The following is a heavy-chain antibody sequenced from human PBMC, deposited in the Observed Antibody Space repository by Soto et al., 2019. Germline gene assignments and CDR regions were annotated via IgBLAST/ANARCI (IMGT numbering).Heavy chain of an antibody. CDR2: IIPIFSTT. Sequence: QVHLVQSGAEVKKPGCSVKVSCKASGGTFSNHAINWVRQAPGQGLEWMGRIIPIFSTTNYAQKFQGRVTFTADESTITAYMELSSLKHDDTAVYYCAREVAADGTFREDVFDIWGQGTLVTVSS. CDR3: AREVAADGTFREDVFDI. CDR1: GGTFSNHA. D-gene: IGHD6-13*01. V-gene: IGHV1-69*12. J-gene: IGHJ3*02.